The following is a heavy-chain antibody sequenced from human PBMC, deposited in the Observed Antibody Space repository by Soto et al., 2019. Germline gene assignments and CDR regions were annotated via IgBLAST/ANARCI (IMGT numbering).Heavy chain of an antibody. J-gene: IGHJ6*02. V-gene: IGHV1-69*13. CDR2: IIPIFGTA. CDR3: ASPVDTAMVFRYYYYGMDV. D-gene: IGHD5-18*01. Sequence: ASVKVSCKASGGTFSSYAISWVRQAPGQGLEWMGGIIPIFGTANYAQKFQGRVTITADESTSTAYMELGSLRSEDTAVYYCASPVDTAMVFRYYYYGMDVWGQGTTVTVSS. CDR1: GGTFSSYA.